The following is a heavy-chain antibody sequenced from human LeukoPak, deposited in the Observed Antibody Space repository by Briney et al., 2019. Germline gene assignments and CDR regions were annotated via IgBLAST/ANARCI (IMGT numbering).Heavy chain of an antibody. CDR2: INHSGST. J-gene: IGHJ4*02. Sequence: SETLSLTCAVYGGSFSGYYWSWIRQPPGKGLEWIGEINHSGSTNYNPSLKSRITISVDTSKSQFSLKLSSVTAADTAVYYCARDLWNGDHYVWGSYRYAGFDYWGQGTLVTVSS. CDR1: GGSFSGYY. V-gene: IGHV4-34*01. D-gene: IGHD3-16*02. CDR3: ARDLWNGDHYVWGSYRYAGFDY.